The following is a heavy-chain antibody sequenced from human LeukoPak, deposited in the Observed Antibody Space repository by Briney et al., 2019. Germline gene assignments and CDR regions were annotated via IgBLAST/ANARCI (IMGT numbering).Heavy chain of an antibody. CDR1: GFTFSSCW. Sequence: GGSLRLSCAASGFTFSSCWMTWVRQAPGKGLEWVANIRQDGSEKNCVDSVKGRFTISRDNAKNSLYLQMNSLRAEDTAVYYCARFRYVDVWGKGTPVTVSS. J-gene: IGHJ6*03. CDR2: IRQDGSEK. CDR3: ARFRYVDV. V-gene: IGHV3-7*01.